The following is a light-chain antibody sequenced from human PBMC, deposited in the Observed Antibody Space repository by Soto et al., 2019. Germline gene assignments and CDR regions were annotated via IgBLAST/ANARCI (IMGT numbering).Light chain of an antibody. V-gene: IGKV3-15*01. CDR1: QSAATN. CDR2: CAS. CDR3: QLYNNLPPIP. J-gene: IGKJ5*01. Sequence: VTQSAASLSVHPADRANISCRTSQSAATNVVWYQQRPGQAPTILIYCASNMVLGRPARCSGSGSWTEYTLPITSLQSEDFAVNYCQLYNNLPPIPSGQGGRPEI.